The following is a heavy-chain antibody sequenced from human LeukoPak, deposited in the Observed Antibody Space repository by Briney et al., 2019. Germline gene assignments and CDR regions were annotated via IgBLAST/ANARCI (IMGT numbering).Heavy chain of an antibody. D-gene: IGHD3-3*01. CDR2: ISAYNGNT. CDR3: ARLTYYDFWSGYYIDY. V-gene: IGHV1-18*01. J-gene: IGHJ4*02. CDR1: GYTFTSHG. Sequence: GASVKVSCKASGYTFTSHGISWVRQAPGQGLEWMGWISAYNGNTNYAQKLQGRVTMTTDTSTSTAYMELRSLRSDDTAVYYCARLTYYDFWSGYYIDYWGQGTLVTVSS.